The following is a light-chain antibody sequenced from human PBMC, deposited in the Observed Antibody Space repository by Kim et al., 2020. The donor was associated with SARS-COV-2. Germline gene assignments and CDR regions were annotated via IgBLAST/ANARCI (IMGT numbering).Light chain of an antibody. CDR3: QQYAGSPRT. Sequence: IVLTQSPGTLSLSPGERATLSCRASQSVDSKYLAWYQHKPVQAPRLLMYGASSRATGIPDRFSGSGSGTDFTLTISRLGPEDFAVYYCQQYAGSPRTFGQGTKVDIK. CDR1: QSVDSKY. CDR2: GAS. J-gene: IGKJ1*01. V-gene: IGKV3-20*01.